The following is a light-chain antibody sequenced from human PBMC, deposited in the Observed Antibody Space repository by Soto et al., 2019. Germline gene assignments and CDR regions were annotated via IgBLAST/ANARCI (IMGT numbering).Light chain of an antibody. CDR1: SSDVGGYNY. Sequence: ALTQPASVSGSPGQSITISCTGTSSDVGGYNYVSWYQQHPGKAPKLMIYDVSNRPSGVSNRFSGSKSGNTASLTISGXXXXXEAEYYCSSYTSSSTLFVFGTGTKVTVL. CDR2: DVS. J-gene: IGLJ1*01. CDR3: SSYTSSSTLFV. V-gene: IGLV2-14*01.